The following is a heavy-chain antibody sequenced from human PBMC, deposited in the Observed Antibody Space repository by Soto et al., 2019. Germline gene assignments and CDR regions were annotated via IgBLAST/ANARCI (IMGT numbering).Heavy chain of an antibody. V-gene: IGHV1-46*03. CDR2: INPSGGST. CDR3: ASGEYYDFWSGYSPRLSPFDY. D-gene: IGHD3-3*01. CDR1: GYTFTSYY. Sequence: GASVKVSCKASGYTFTSYYMHWVRQAPGQGLEWMGIINPSGGSTSYAQKFQGRVTMTRDTSTSTVYMELSSLRSEDTAVYYCASGEYYDFWSGYSPRLSPFDYWGQGTLVTVSS. J-gene: IGHJ4*02.